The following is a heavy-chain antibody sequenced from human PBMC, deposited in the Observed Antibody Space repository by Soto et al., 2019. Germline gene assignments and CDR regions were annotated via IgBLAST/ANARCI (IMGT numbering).Heavy chain of an antibody. CDR2: IYHGST. Sequence: SETLSLTCTVSGGSISSGGYSWSWIRQPPGKGLEWIGYIYHGSTYYNPSLKSRVTISVDRSKNQFSLNLSSVTAADTAVYFCARAPYCLSITCGTNYLDPWGQGILVTVSS. J-gene: IGHJ5*02. V-gene: IGHV4-30-2*01. CDR1: GGSISSGGYS. D-gene: IGHD2-2*01. CDR3: ARAPYCLSITCGTNYLDP.